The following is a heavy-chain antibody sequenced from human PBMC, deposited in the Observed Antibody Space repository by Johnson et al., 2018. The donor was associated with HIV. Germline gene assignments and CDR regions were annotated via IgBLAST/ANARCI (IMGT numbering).Heavy chain of an antibody. CDR3: ARGTYYYDTSGYLTRPRAFDV. J-gene: IGHJ3*01. CDR2: IYSGGTP. V-gene: IGHV3-66*01. CDR1: GFTVSNYY. Sequence: VQLVESGGGLVQSGGSLRLSCAASGFTVSNYYMTWVRQSPGKGLEWVSVIYSGGTPVSADSLKGRFTISRDNAKNAVYLQMNSLRVEDTALYYCARGTYYYDTSGYLTRPRAFDVWGQGTTVTVSS. D-gene: IGHD3-22*01.